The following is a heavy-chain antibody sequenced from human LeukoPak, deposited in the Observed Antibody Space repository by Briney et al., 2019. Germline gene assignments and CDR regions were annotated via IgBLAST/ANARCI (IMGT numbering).Heavy chain of an antibody. CDR1: GYSFTGYW. CDR3: ARKSIIGAGENFDY. D-gene: IGHD6-13*01. Sequence: PGESLKISCKGSGYSFTGYWIGWVRQMPGKGLEWMGIIYPGDSDTRYSPSFQGQVTISADKSISTAYLQWGSLKAPDTAIYYCARKSIIGAGENFDYWGQGTLVTVSS. J-gene: IGHJ4*02. V-gene: IGHV5-51*01. CDR2: IYPGDSDT.